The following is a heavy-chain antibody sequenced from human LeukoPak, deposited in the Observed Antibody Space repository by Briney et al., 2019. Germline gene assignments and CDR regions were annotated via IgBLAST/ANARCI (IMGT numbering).Heavy chain of an antibody. Sequence: SETLSLTCTVSGGPISSHYWSWIRQPPGKGLEWIGYIYYSGSPNYNPSLKSRVTISVDTSKSQFSLKLSSVTAADTAVYYCARVRGYSYGQSSYYYYMDVWGKGTTVTVSS. J-gene: IGHJ6*03. CDR1: GGPISSHY. D-gene: IGHD5-18*01. CDR2: IYYSGSP. V-gene: IGHV4-59*11. CDR3: ARVRGYSYGQSSYYYYMDV.